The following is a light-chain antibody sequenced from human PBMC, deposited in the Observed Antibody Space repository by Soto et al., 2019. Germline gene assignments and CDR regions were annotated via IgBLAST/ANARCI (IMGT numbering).Light chain of an antibody. CDR3: QEYCSSLFT. Sequence: EIVLTQSPGTLSLSPGERATLSCRASQSVSSSYLAWYQQKPGQAPRLLIYGASSRATGIPNRFRGSGSGTDFPLTISRLGPEDFSGFYRQEYCSSLFTFGPGTKVDIK. CDR2: GAS. J-gene: IGKJ3*01. CDR1: QSVSSSY. V-gene: IGKV3-20*01.